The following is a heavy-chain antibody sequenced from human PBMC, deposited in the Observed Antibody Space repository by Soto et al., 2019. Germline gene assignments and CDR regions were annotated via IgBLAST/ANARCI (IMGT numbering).Heavy chain of an antibody. J-gene: IGHJ4*02. CDR1: GFTFSSYS. Sequence: GGSLRLSCSASGFTFSSYSMNWVRQAPGKGLEWVSSISSSSSYIYYADSVKGRFTISRDNAKNSLYLQMNSLRAEDSAFYYCTASGSLTGWRSFDYWGQGILVTVSS. D-gene: IGHD2-15*01. CDR2: ISSSSSYI. CDR3: TASGSLTGWRSFDY. V-gene: IGHV3-21*04.